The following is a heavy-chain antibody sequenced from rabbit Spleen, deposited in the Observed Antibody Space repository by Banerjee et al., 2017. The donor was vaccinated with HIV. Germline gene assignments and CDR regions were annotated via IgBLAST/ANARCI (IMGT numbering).Heavy chain of an antibody. CDR1: GFDFSGNYW. CDR2: INTDNSATT. CDR3: ARDVL. J-gene: IGHJ6*01. V-gene: IGHV1S40*01. Sequence: QSLEESGGGLVKPGASLTLTCTASGFDFSGNYWIYWVRQAPGKGLEWIAYINTDNSATTYYASWAKGRFTISKTSSTTVTLQMTSLTAADTATYFCARDVLWGPGTLVTVS.